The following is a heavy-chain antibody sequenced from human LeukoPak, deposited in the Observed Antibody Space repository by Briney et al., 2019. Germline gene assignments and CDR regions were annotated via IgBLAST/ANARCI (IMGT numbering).Heavy chain of an antibody. Sequence: SQTLSLTCAVSGGSISSGGYSWSWIRQPPGKGLEWIGYIYHSGSTYHNPSLKSRVTISVDRSKNQFSLKLSSVTAADTAVYYCARAVPAAMKGAFDIWGQGTMVTVSS. V-gene: IGHV4-30-2*01. D-gene: IGHD2-2*01. CDR3: ARAVPAAMKGAFDI. CDR1: GGSISSGGYS. CDR2: IYHSGST. J-gene: IGHJ3*02.